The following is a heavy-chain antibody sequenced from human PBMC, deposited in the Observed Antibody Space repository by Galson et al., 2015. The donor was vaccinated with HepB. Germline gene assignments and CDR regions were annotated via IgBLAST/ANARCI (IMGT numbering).Heavy chain of an antibody. V-gene: IGHV1-69-2*01. D-gene: IGHD2-15*01. CDR1: GHTFTDYY. CDR3: ATGLVVGIDY. CDR2: VDPEDGET. J-gene: IGHJ4*02. Sequence: VKVSCKVSGHTFTDYYVYWVQQAPGKGLEWMGLVDPEDGETLYAEKLQGRVTITADKSTDTAYMELSSLRTDDSSVSYSATGLVVGIDYWGQGTLVTVSS.